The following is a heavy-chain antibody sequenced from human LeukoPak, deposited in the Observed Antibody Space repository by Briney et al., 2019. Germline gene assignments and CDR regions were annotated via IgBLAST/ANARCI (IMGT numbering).Heavy chain of an antibody. J-gene: IGHJ4*02. D-gene: IGHD6-19*01. CDR3: AGATKWLDFDY. Sequence: NPSETLSLTCTVSGGSISTYYWSWIRQPPGKGLEWIGNSYNSGSTNYNPSLKSRVAISIDMSNNQFSLRLSSVAAADTAVYYCAGATKWLDFDYWGQGALVNVSS. CDR2: SYNSGST. V-gene: IGHV4-59*01. CDR1: GGSISTYY.